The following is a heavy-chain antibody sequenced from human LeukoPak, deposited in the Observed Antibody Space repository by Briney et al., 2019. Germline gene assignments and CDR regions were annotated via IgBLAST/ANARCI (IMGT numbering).Heavy chain of an antibody. J-gene: IGHJ6*02. CDR3: ARETYCSSTSCYYYYYYGMDV. Sequence: QSGGSLRLSCAASGFTFRSYAMHWVRQAPGKGLEWVAVISYDGSNKYYADSVKGRFTISRDNSKNTLYLQMNSLRAEDTAVYYCARETYCSSTSCYYYYYYGMDVWGQGTTVTVSS. CDR1: GFTFRSYA. D-gene: IGHD2-2*01. V-gene: IGHV3-30*04. CDR2: ISYDGSNK.